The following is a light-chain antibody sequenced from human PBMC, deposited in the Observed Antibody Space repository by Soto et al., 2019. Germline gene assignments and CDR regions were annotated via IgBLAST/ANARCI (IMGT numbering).Light chain of an antibody. J-gene: IGKJ5*01. CDR3: HQYKDWPPIP. CDR1: QSVSSN. CDR2: GAS. Sequence: EIVMTQSPATLSVSPGERATLSCRASQSVSSNLAWYQQKPGQAPRLLIYGASTRATGIPARFSGSGSGTEFTLTISSLQSEDFAVYYCHQYKDWPPIPFGQGTRLVI. V-gene: IGKV3-15*01.